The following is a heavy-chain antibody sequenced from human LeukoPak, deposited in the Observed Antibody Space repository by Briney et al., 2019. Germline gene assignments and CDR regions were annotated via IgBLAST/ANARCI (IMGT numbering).Heavy chain of an antibody. CDR3: ARGLRGPDY. CDR2: IDDAYSS. CDR1: GFPFRSYW. Sequence: GGSLRLSCAASGFPFRSYWMHWVRQAPGKGLVWVARIDDAYSSVYADSVKGRFTISRDNSKNTMFLQMNRLRDEDTAVYYYARGLRGPDYWGQGTQVTVSS. V-gene: IGHV3-74*01. J-gene: IGHJ4*02.